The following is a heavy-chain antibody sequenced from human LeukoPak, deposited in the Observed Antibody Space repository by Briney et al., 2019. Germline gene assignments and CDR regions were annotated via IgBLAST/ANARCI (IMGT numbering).Heavy chain of an antibody. CDR1: GGSISSYY. CDR2: IYYSGST. D-gene: IGHD2-2*01. J-gene: IGHJ4*02. CDR3: AREWGGVVAY. V-gene: IGHV4-59*12. Sequence: SETLSPTCTVSGGSISSYYWSWIRQPPGKGLEWIGYIYYSGSTNYNPSLKSRVTISVDTSKNQFSLKLSSVTAADTAVYYCAREWGGVVAYWGQGTLVTVSS.